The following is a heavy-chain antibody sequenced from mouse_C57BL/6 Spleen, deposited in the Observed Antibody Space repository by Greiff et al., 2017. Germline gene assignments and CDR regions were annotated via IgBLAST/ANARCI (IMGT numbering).Heavy chain of an antibody. V-gene: IGHV1-82*01. CDR2: IYPGDGDT. Sequence: QVQLQQSGPELVKPGASVKISCKASGYAFSSSWMNWVKQRPGKGLEWIRRIYPGDGDTNYNGKFKGKATLTADKSSSTAYMQLSSLTSEDSAVYFCAREGDYYGSPYYFDYWGQGTTLTVSS. D-gene: IGHD1-1*01. CDR1: GYAFSSSW. J-gene: IGHJ2*01. CDR3: AREGDYYGSPYYFDY.